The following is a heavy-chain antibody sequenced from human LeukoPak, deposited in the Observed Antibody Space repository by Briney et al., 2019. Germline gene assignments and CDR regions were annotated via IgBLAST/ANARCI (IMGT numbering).Heavy chain of an antibody. Sequence: SETLSLTCGVPGGSISDTNWWSWVRQPPGQGLEWIGEISLAGQTNHNPSLNGRVTMSLDKSSNQLSLHLTSVTAADTATYFCSRESGPFCPFGYWGQGTLVIVSS. J-gene: IGHJ4*02. CDR2: ISLAGQT. D-gene: IGHD1-26*01. CDR3: SRESGPFCPFGY. V-gene: IGHV4/OR15-8*02. CDR1: GGSISDTNW.